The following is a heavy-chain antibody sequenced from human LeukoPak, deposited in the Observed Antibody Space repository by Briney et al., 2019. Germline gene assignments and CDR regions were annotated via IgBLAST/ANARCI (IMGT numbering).Heavy chain of an antibody. D-gene: IGHD2-8*01. Sequence: ASVKVSCKASGYTFTSYYMHWVRQAPGQGLEWMGIINPSGGSTSYAQKFQGRVTMTRDTSTSTVYMELSSLRSEDTAVCYCAILDCTNGVCPPGPPSDGMGVWGQGTTVTVSS. CDR1: GYTFTSYY. CDR3: AILDCTNGVCPPGPPSDGMGV. CDR2: INPSGGST. J-gene: IGHJ6*02. V-gene: IGHV1-46*01.